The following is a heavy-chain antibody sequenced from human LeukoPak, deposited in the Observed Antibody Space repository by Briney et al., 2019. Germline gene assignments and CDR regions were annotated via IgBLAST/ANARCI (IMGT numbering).Heavy chain of an antibody. J-gene: IGHJ4*02. D-gene: IGHD3-22*01. CDR1: TFNFSIYW. CDR3: ARDFVNSGYYFDY. CDR2: INQDGSEK. V-gene: IGHV3-7*01. Sequence: PGGSLRLSCATSTFNFSIYWMTWVRQAPGKGLEWVANINQDGSEKYYVDSLKGRFTISRDNAKNSLYLQMDSLRAEDTAVYYCARDFVNSGYYFDYWGQGTQVTVSS.